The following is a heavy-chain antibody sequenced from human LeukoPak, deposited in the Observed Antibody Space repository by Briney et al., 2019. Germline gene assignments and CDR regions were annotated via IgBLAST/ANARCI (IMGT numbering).Heavy chain of an antibody. V-gene: IGHV3-23*01. J-gene: IGHJ4*02. CDR3: AKPSGYSSSWYYFDY. CDR1: GFTFSSYA. Sequence: QPGGSLRLSCAASGFTFSSYAMSWVRQAPGKGLEWVSATSGSGGSTYYADSVKGRFTISRDNSKNTLYLQMNSLRAEDTAVYYCAKPSGYSSSWYYFDYWGQGTLVTVSS. CDR2: TSGSGGST. D-gene: IGHD6-13*01.